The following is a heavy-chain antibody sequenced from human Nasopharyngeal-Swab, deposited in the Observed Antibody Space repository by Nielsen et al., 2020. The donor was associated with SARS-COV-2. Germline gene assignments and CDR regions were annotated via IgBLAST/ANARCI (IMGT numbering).Heavy chain of an antibody. V-gene: IGHV1-18*04. Sequence: ASVKVSCKASGYTFTGYYMHWVRQAPGQGLEWMGWISAYNANTKNAQKLRGRVTMTTDTSTNTAYMELRSLRSDDTAVYYCARDDRITSGSLFDYWGQGTLVTVSS. D-gene: IGHD6-19*01. CDR2: ISAYNANT. CDR3: ARDDRITSGSLFDY. CDR1: GYTFTGYY. J-gene: IGHJ4*02.